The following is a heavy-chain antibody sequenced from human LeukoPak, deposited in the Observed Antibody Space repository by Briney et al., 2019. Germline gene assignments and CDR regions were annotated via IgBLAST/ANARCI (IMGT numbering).Heavy chain of an antibody. CDR3: ARGYTSSSWYWSSLYHYYDMDV. J-gene: IGHJ6*02. Sequence: WGSLKISCKGSGYSFSTSWIGWVRQMPRKGLEWMGIIYPGESDTRYSRSFQGQVTISADKSISTAYLQWSSLKASDTAMYYCARGYTSSSWYWSSLYHYYDMDVWAQGTTVPVSS. CDR2: IYPGESDT. V-gene: IGHV5-51*01. D-gene: IGHD6-13*01. CDR1: GYSFSTSW.